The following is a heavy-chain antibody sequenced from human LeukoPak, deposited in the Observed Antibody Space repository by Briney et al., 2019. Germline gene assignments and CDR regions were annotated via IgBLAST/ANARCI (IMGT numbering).Heavy chain of an antibody. CDR2: ISSSSSYI. J-gene: IGHJ4*02. V-gene: IGHV3-21*01. D-gene: IGHD3-22*01. Sequence: PGRSLRLSCAASGFTFSSYSMNWVRQAPGKGLEWVSSISSSSSYIYYADSVKGRFTISRDNAKNSLYLQMNSLRAEDTAVYYCARRFDYDSSGYPLDYWGQGTLVTVSS. CDR1: GFTFSSYS. CDR3: ARRFDYDSSGYPLDY.